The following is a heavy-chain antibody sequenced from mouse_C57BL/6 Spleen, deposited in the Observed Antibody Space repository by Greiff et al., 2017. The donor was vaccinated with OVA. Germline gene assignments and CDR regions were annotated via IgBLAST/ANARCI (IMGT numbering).Heavy chain of an antibody. CDR3: AKPTYDYDGGYAMDY. D-gene: IGHD2-4*01. Sequence: VQLKESGPGLVAPSQSLSITCTVSGFSLTSYGVSWVRQPPGKGLEWLGVLWGDGSTNYHSALISRLSISKDNSKSQVFLKLNSLQTDDTATYYCAKPTYDYDGGYAMDYWGQGTSVTVSS. CDR1: GFSLTSYG. CDR2: LWGDGST. V-gene: IGHV2-3*01. J-gene: IGHJ4*01.